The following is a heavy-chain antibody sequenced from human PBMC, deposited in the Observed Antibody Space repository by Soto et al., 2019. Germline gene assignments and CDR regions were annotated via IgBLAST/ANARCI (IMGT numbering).Heavy chain of an antibody. Sequence: QVQLQESGPGLVKPSQTLSLTCTVSGGSISSGDYYWSWIRQPPGKGLEWIGYIYYSGSTYYNPSIKSRVTISVDTSTNQFSLKLSSVTAADTAVYYCASHPPDGGWFDPWGQGTLVTVSS. CDR2: IYYSGST. J-gene: IGHJ5*02. CDR1: GGSISSGDYY. CDR3: ASHPPDGGWFDP. V-gene: IGHV4-30-4*01.